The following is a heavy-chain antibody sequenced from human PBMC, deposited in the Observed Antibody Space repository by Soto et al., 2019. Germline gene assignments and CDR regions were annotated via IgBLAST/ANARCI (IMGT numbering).Heavy chain of an antibody. V-gene: IGHV3-7*01. CDR1: GFTFSSYW. J-gene: IGHJ4*02. CDR2: IKQDGSEK. Sequence: EVQLVEPGGGLVQPGGSLRLSCAASGFTFSSYWMSWVRQAPGKGLEWVANIKQDGSEKYYVDSVKGRFTISRDDGKNSLYVQMSFLRSEDTAVYYCARSGTMVREVIIRPPDYWGQGSLVIFSS. D-gene: IGHD3-10*01. CDR3: ARSGTMVREVIIRPPDY.